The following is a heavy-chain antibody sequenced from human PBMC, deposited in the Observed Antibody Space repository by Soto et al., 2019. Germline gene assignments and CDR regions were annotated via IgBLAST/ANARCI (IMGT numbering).Heavy chain of an antibody. V-gene: IGHV4-30-4*01. J-gene: IGHJ5*02. CDR3: ARGDWFHP. CDR1: GGSISSGYYY. Sequence: SETLSLTCTVCGGSISSGYYYWNWIRQPPGKGLEWIGYIYYTGTTKYNPSLKSRATLSVDTAKNRFSLNLTSLTAADTAVYYGARGDWFHPWGQGTLVAVSS. CDR2: IYYTGTT.